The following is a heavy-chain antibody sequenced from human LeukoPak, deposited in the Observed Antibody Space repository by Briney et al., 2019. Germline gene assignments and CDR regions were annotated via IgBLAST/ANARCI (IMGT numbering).Heavy chain of an antibody. CDR3: ATLAVAGTYYYYGMDV. J-gene: IGHJ6*02. V-gene: IGHV1-69*13. Sequence: ASVKVSCKASGYTFTSYGISWVRQAPGQGLEWMGGIIPIFGTANYAQKFQGRVTITADESTSTAYMELSSLRSEDTAVYYCATLAVAGTYYYYGMDVWGQGTTVTVSS. CDR2: IIPIFGTA. D-gene: IGHD6-19*01. CDR1: GYTFTSYG.